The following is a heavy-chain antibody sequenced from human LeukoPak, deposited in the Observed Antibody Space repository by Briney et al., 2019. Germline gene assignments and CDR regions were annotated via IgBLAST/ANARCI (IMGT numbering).Heavy chain of an antibody. D-gene: IGHD5-18*01. Sequence: SETLSLTCTVSGDSISSSSYYWGWIRQPPGKGLEWIGSIYYSGKTYYSPSLKSRVTISVDTSKNQFSLKLSSVTAADTAVYYCASTRGYSYGGLDFWGQGTLVTVSS. CDR3: ASTRGYSYGGLDF. V-gene: IGHV4-39*01. CDR1: GDSISSSSYY. J-gene: IGHJ4*02. CDR2: IYYSGKT.